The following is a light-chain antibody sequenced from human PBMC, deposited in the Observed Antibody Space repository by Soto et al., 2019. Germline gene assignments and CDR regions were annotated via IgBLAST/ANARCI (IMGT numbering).Light chain of an antibody. Sequence: GDMFTITCRASQGISSYLAWYQQKPGKAPKLLIYAASTLQSGVPSRFSGSGSGTDFTLTISCLQSEDFATYYCQQYYSYPPTFGQGTKVDIK. CDR3: QQYYSYPPT. CDR1: QGISSY. V-gene: IGKV1-8*01. J-gene: IGKJ1*01. CDR2: AAS.